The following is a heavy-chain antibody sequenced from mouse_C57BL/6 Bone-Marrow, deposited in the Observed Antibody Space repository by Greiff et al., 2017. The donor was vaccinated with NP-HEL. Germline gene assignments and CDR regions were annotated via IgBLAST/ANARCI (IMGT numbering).Heavy chain of an antibody. V-gene: IGHV14-4*01. CDR1: GFNIKDDY. J-gene: IGHJ4*01. CDR2: IDPENGDT. D-gene: IGHD1-1*01. Sequence: EVQLQQSGAELVRPGASVKLSCTASGFNIKDDYMHWVKQRPEPGLEWIGWIDPENGDTAYASKFQGKATITADTSSNTAYLQLSSLTSEDTAVYYCTSITTVVEGYAMDYWGQGTSVTVSS. CDR3: TSITTVVEGYAMDY.